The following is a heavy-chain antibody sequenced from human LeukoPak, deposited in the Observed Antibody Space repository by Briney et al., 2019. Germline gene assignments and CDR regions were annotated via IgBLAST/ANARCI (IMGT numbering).Heavy chain of an antibody. Sequence: PGGSLRLSCAASGFTFSSYAMSWVRQAPGKGLEWVSSISSSSSYIYYADSVKGRFTISRDNAKNSLYLQMNSLRAEDTAVYYCAREDSGSYSFYYYMDVWGKGTTVTVSS. V-gene: IGHV3-21*01. CDR1: GFTFSSYA. D-gene: IGHD1-26*01. CDR3: AREDSGSYSFYYYMDV. CDR2: ISSSSSYI. J-gene: IGHJ6*03.